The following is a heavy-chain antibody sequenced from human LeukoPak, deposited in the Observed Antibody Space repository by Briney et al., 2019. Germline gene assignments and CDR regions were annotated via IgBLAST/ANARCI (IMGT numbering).Heavy chain of an antibody. J-gene: IGHJ4*02. CDR1: GGSISSYY. CDR3: ASGEETFDY. CDR2: IFYSGST. D-gene: IGHD3-10*01. V-gene: IGHV4-59*01. Sequence: SETLSLTCTVSGGSISSYYWIWIRQPPGKGLEWIGYIFYSGSTNYNPSLKSRVTISVDTSKNQFSLKLSSVTAADTAVYYCASGEETFDYWGQGTLVTVPS.